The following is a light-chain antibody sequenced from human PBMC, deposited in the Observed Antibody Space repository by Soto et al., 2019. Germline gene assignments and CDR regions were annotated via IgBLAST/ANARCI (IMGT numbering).Light chain of an antibody. CDR2: AAS. CDR1: QSLTSSY. J-gene: IGKJ1*01. CDR3: QYYDTSPAWT. V-gene: IGKV3-20*01. Sequence: ESVLTQSPGILSLSPGERATLSCRASQSLTSSYLAWYQQKPGQAPRLLIYAASRRATGIPDRFSGSGSGTDFTLIISRPEPEDSAVYYCQYYDTSPAWTFGQGTRVEIK.